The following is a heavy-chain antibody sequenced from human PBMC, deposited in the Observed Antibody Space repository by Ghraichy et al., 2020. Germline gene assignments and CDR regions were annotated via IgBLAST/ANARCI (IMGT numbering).Heavy chain of an antibody. D-gene: IGHD6-19*01. CDR1: GFTFSSYG. V-gene: IGHV3-33*01. J-gene: IGHJ4*02. Sequence: GGSLRLSCAASGFTFSSYGMHWVRQAPGKGLEWVAVIWYDGSNKYYADSVKGRFTISRDNSKNTLYLQMNSLRAEDTAVYYCARSSGRRWYYFDYWGQGTLVTVSS. CDR2: IWYDGSNK. CDR3: ARSSGRRWYYFDY.